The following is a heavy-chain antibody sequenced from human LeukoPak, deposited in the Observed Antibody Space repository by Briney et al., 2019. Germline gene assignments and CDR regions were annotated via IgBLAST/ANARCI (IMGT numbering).Heavy chain of an antibody. J-gene: IGHJ4*02. D-gene: IGHD5-24*01. CDR3: ARVGILMATTELLDY. CDR1: GYTFTGYY. V-gene: IGHV1-2*02. Sequence: GASVKVSCKTSGYTFTGYYMHWVRQAPGQGLEWMGWINRNSGGTNYAQKFQGRVTMTRDMSTSTVYMELSSLRSEDTAVYYCARVGILMATTELLDYWGQGTLVTVSS. CDR2: INRNSGGT.